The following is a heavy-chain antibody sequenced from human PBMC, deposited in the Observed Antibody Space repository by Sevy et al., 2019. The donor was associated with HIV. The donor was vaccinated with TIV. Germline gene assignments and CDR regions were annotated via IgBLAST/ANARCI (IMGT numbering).Heavy chain of an antibody. CDR3: TTGMAGYYDSSGYYYEDDYFDY. J-gene: IGHJ4*02. Sequence: GGSLRLSCAASGFTFSNAWMSWVRQAPGKGLEWVGRIKSKTDGGTTDYAAPVKGRFTISRDDSKNTLYLQMNSLKTEDTAVNYCTTGMAGYYDSSGYYYEDDYFDYWGQGTLVTVSS. D-gene: IGHD3-22*01. CDR1: GFTFSNAW. V-gene: IGHV3-15*01. CDR2: IKSKTDGGTT.